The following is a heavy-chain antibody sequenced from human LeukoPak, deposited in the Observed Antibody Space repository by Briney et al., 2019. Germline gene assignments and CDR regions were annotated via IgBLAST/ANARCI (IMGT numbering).Heavy chain of an antibody. J-gene: IGHJ3*02. CDR3: ARLRTGAFDI. V-gene: IGHV4-59*08. Sequence: TSETLSLTCTVSGVSISSYYWSWIRQPPGKGLEWIGYIYYSGNTNYNPSLKSRVTISLDTSKNQVSLKVCSVTAADAAVYYCARLRTGAFDIWGQGTMVTVSS. CDR1: GVSISSYY. D-gene: IGHD1-14*01. CDR2: IYYSGNT.